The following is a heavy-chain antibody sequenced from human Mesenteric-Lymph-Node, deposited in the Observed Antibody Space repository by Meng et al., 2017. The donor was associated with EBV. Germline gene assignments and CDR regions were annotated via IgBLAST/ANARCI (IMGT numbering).Heavy chain of an antibody. D-gene: IGHD4-17*01. Sequence: QKRLQEPGPGLVKPSGTLSLTCAGSGGSSSSSYWWIWVRQPPGKGLEWIGEIYHSGSTNYNPSLKSRVTISLDKSKNQFSLKLSSVTAADTAVYYCARAPLYGDNDWFDPWGQGTLVTVSS. CDR1: GGSSSSSYW. CDR2: IYHSGST. J-gene: IGHJ5*02. CDR3: ARAPLYGDNDWFDP. V-gene: IGHV4-4*02.